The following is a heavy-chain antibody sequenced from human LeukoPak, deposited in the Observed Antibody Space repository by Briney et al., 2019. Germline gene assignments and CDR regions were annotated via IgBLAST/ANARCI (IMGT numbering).Heavy chain of an antibody. CDR1: GFTFSSYA. V-gene: IGHV3-30*04. CDR3: AREVYYDFWSGYYHYYYYMDV. J-gene: IGHJ6*03. D-gene: IGHD3-3*01. CDR2: ISYDGSNK. Sequence: GGSLRLSCAASGFTFSSYAMHWVRQAPGKGLEWVAVISYDGSNKYYADSVKGRFTISRDNSKNTLYLQMNSLRAEDTAVYYCAREVYYDFWSGYYHYYYYMDVWGKGTTVTVSS.